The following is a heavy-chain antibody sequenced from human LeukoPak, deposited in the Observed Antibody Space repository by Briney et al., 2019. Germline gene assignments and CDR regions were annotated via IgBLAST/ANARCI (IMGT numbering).Heavy chain of an antibody. CDR3: ALRGLVRGFDP. CDR2: IYTSGST. D-gene: IGHD2-2*01. Sequence: TLSLTCTVSGGSISSYYWSWIRQPAGKGLEWIGRIYTSGSTNYNPSLKSRVTISVDTSKNQFSLKLSSVTAADTAVYYCALRGLVRGFDPWGQGTLVTVSS. V-gene: IGHV4-4*07. CDR1: GGSISSYY. J-gene: IGHJ5*02.